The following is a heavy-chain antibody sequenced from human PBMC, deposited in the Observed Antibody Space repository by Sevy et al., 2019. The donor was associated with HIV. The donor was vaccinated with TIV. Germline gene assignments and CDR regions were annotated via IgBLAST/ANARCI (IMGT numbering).Heavy chain of an antibody. J-gene: IGHJ6*02. Sequence: GGSLRLSCAASGFTFSSYSMNWVRQAPGKGLEWVSYISSSSSTIYYADSVKGRFTISRDNAKNSLYLQMNSLRDEDTAVYYCARDLERITIFGVVITIAYYGMDVRGQGTTVTVSS. CDR1: GFTFSSYS. V-gene: IGHV3-48*02. D-gene: IGHD3-3*01. CDR3: ARDLERITIFGVVITIAYYGMDV. CDR2: ISSSSSTI.